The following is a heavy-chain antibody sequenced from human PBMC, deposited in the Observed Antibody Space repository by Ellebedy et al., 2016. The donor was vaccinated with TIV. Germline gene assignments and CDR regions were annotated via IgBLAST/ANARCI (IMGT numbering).Heavy chain of an antibody. V-gene: IGHV1-24*01. CDR2: FDPEAGET. Sequence: AASVKVSCKVSGYSLTELSMHWVRQAPGKGLEWMGGFDPEAGETTYAQKFQGRVTMTEDTSTDTAYMELSNLRSEDTAVYFCATDSSKSRLVMVTSAQAFDVWGQGTLVTVSS. CDR1: GYSLTELS. CDR3: ATDSSKSRLVMVTSAQAFDV. D-gene: IGHD2-21*02. J-gene: IGHJ3*01.